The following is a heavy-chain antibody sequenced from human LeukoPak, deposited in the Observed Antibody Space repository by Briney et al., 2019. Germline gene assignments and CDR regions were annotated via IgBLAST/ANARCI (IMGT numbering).Heavy chain of an antibody. J-gene: IGHJ6*02. V-gene: IGHV3-21*01. D-gene: IGHD3-9*01. CDR1: GFTFSSYS. CDR3: ARDLQYYDILTGSYYYYGMDV. Sequence: KPGGSLRLSCAASGFTFSSYSMNWVRQAPGKGLEWVSSISSSSSYIYYADSVKGRFTISRDNAKNSLYLQMNSLRAEDTAVYYCARDLQYYDILTGSYYYYGMDVWGQGTTVTVSS. CDR2: ISSSSSYI.